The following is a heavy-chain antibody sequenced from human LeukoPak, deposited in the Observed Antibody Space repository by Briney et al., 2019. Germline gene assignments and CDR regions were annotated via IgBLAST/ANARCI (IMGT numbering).Heavy chain of an antibody. V-gene: IGHV3-23*01. J-gene: IGHJ5*02. CDR1: GFTFSSYA. D-gene: IGHD5-24*01. CDR2: ISASGGST. Sequence: GVSLRLSCAASGFTFSSYAMSWVRQAPGKGLEWVSAISASGGSTHYADSVKGRFTISRDNSKNTLFLQMNSLRAEDTAVYYCAKADGSWTYDPWGQGTLVTVSS. CDR3: AKADGSWTYDP.